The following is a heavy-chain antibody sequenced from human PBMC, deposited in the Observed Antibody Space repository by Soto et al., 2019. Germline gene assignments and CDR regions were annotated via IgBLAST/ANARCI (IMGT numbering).Heavy chain of an antibody. CDR3: ARHGGEDTYCGGDCYSFYYYGMDV. Sequence: GESLKISCKGSGYSFTSYWISWVHQMPGKGLEWMGRIDPSDSYTNYSPSFQGDVTISADKSISTAYLQWSSLKASDTAMYYCARHGGEDTYCGGDCYSFYYYGMDVWGQGTTVTVSS. J-gene: IGHJ6*02. D-gene: IGHD2-21*02. CDR2: IDPSDSYT. CDR1: GYSFTSYW. V-gene: IGHV5-10-1*01.